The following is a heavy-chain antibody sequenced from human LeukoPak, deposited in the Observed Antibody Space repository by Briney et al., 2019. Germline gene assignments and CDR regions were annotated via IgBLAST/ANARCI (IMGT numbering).Heavy chain of an antibody. D-gene: IGHD6-25*01. CDR3: AALSGGFDF. CDR1: GFTFSSYS. Sequence: GGSLRLSCAASGFTFSSYSMNWVRQAPGKGLEWVANIKHDGSEKYYVDSVKGRFTISRDNAKNSLYLQMNSLRAEDTAVYYCAALSGGFDFWGQGTMVTVSS. CDR2: IKHDGSEK. V-gene: IGHV3-7*03. J-gene: IGHJ3*01.